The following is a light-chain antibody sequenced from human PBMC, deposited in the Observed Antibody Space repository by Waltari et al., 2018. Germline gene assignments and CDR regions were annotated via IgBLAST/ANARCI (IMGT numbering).Light chain of an antibody. J-gene: IGKJ2*01. CDR2: KAS. V-gene: IGKV1-5*03. Sequence: DIQMTQSPSTLSASVGDRVTITCRASQSISTWLAWYQQKPGKAPNLLIYKASSLESGVPLSFSGSGSGTEFTLTINSLQPDDFATYYCQQYNTSPYTFGQGTKLEIK. CDR3: QQYNTSPYT. CDR1: QSISTW.